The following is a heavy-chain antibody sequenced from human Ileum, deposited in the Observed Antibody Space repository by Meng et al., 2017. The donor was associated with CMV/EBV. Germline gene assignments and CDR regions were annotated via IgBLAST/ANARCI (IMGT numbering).Heavy chain of an antibody. CDR3: AKVGGAYSYGYNMDV. Sequence: GGSLRLSCTASGFSFKPYAMHWVRQAPGKGLEWVAVIWYDGNTEFYGDSVKGRFTISRDNSKNTLYLQMSTLRAEDTAVYYCAKVGGAYSYGYNMDVWGPGNMVNVSS. CDR2: IWYDGNTE. V-gene: IGHV3-33*06. D-gene: IGHD5-18*01. J-gene: IGHJ6*02. CDR1: GFSFKPYA.